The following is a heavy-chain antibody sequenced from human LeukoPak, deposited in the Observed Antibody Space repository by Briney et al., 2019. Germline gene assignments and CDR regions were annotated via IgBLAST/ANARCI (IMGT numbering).Heavy chain of an antibody. CDR3: ARLEEDLTLGVAGYWFVP. CDR1: GYSFTSYW. Sequence: GESLKISCKGSGYSFTSYWIGWVRQMPGKGLEWMGIIYPDDSNTRYSPSFQGRVTLSADKSINTAYLQWSSLGASDTAMYYCARLEEDLTLGVAGYWFVPWGQGTLVTVS. D-gene: IGHD3-16*01. V-gene: IGHV5-51*01. J-gene: IGHJ5*02. CDR2: IYPDDSNT.